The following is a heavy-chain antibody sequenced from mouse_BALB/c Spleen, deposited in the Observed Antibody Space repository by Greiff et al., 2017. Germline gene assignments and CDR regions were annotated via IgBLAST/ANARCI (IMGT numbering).Heavy chain of an antibody. V-gene: IGHV5-6-4*01. J-gene: IGHJ2*01. CDR2: ISSGGSYT. D-gene: IGHD1-2*01. CDR1: GFTFSSYT. CDR3: TRGQISITTAYYFDY. Sequence: EVKLVESGGGLVKPGGSLKLSCAASGFTFSSYTMSWVRQTPEKRLEWVATISSGGSYTYYPDSVKGRFTISRDNAKNTLYLQMSSLKSEDTAMYYCTRGQISITTAYYFDYWGQGTTLTVSS.